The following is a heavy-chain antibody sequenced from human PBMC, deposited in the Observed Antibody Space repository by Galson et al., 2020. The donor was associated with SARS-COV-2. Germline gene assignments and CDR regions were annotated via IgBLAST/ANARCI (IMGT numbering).Heavy chain of an antibody. CDR2: ISSSGTNI. J-gene: IGHJ3*02. V-gene: IGHV3-48*03. CDR1: GFSFSDYE. CDR3: ASPYLAAASFFGAFDI. D-gene: IGHD6-13*01. Sequence: GGSLRLSCAGSGFSFSDYEINWVRHGPGKGLEWVSYISSSGTNIYYADSVKGRFTISRDNAKNSLYLQMTSLRAEDTAIYYCASPYLAAASFFGAFDIWGPGTLVTVSS.